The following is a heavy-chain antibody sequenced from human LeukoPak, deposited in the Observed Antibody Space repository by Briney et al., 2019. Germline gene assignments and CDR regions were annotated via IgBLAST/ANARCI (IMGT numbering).Heavy chain of an antibody. Sequence: SQTLSLTCAISGDSVSSNSAAWNWIRQSPSRGLEWLGRTYYRSKWYNDYAVSVKSRITINPDTSKNQFSLQLNSVTPEDTAVYYCARAPRVGDYRSYYYYMDVWGKGTTVTVSS. V-gene: IGHV6-1*01. J-gene: IGHJ6*03. D-gene: IGHD4-17*01. CDR3: ARAPRVGDYRSYYYYMDV. CDR1: GDSVSSNSAA. CDR2: TYYRSKWYN.